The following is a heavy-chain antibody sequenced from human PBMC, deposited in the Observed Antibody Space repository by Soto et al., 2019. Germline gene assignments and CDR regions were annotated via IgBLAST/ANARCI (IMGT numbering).Heavy chain of an antibody. D-gene: IGHD1-26*01. CDR3: AKDRAIVGALDP. V-gene: IGHV3-23*01. CDR1: GFTFSGYA. CDR2: ISGSGSST. J-gene: IGHJ5*02. Sequence: GGSLRLSCVVSGFTFSGYAMSWVRQAPGKGLEWVSAISGSGSSTYYGDSVKGRFTISRDNSKNTLYLQMNSLRAEDTAVYYYAKDRAIVGALDPWGQGTLVTVSS.